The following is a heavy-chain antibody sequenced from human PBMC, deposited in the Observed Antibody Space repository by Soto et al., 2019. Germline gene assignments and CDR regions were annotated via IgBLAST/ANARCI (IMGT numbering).Heavy chain of an antibody. CDR1: GYSFTSLD. CDR3: ARGVSAGVDY. V-gene: IGHV1-8*01. Sequence: QVQLVQYGAEVREPGASVKVSCKASGYSFTSLDINWVRQTAGQGLEWMGWMQPSTGRTGYAQKFQGRVTMTRDTSINTAYMELTTLTTDDTVFYYCARGVSAGVDYWGQGTLVTVSS. J-gene: IGHJ4*02. D-gene: IGHD1-26*01. CDR2: MQPSTGRT.